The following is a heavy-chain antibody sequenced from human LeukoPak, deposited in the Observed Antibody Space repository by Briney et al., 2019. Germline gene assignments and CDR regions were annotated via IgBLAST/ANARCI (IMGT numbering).Heavy chain of an antibody. D-gene: IGHD1-26*01. Sequence: GGSLRLSCAASGFTVSSNYMSWVRQAPGKGLEWVSVIYSGGSTYYADSVKGRFTIPRDNSKNTLYLQMNSLRAEDTAVYYCARGGGPGGSYYYFDYWGQGTLVTVSS. J-gene: IGHJ4*02. V-gene: IGHV3-53*01. CDR2: IYSGGST. CDR3: ARGGGPGGSYYYFDY. CDR1: GFTVSSNY.